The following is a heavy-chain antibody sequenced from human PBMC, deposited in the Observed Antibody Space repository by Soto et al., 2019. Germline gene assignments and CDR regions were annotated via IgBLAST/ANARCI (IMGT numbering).Heavy chain of an antibody. J-gene: IGHJ3*02. Sequence: ASVKVSCKASGYTFTGYYMHWVRQAPGQGLEWMGWINPNSGGTNYAQKFQGRVTMTRDTSISTAYTELSRLRSDDTAVYYCARGWITGTTDVAFDIWGQGTMVTVSS. D-gene: IGHD1-7*01. CDR1: GYTFTGYY. CDR2: INPNSGGT. V-gene: IGHV1-2*02. CDR3: ARGWITGTTDVAFDI.